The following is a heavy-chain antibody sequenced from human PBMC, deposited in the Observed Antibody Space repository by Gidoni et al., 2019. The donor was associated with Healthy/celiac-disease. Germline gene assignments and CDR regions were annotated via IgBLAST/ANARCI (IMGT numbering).Heavy chain of an antibody. Sequence: EVQLVESGGNLVQPGGSLRLSCAASVFTFSNYEMNWVRQAPGKGLEWVSYISSTGSTLYYADSVKGRFTISRDNAKNSLYLQMNSLRAEDTAVYYCAREYTYSGSYHFDYWGQGTLVTVSS. J-gene: IGHJ4*02. D-gene: IGHD1-26*01. CDR1: VFTFSNYE. V-gene: IGHV3-48*03. CDR2: ISSTGSTL. CDR3: AREYTYSGSYHFDY.